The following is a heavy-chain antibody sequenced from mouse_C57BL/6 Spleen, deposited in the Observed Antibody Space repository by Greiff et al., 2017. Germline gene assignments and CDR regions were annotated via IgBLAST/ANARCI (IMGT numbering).Heavy chain of an antibody. CDR3: ARPEGYGSWFAY. J-gene: IGHJ3*01. V-gene: IGHV1-9*01. CDR1: GYTFTGYW. Sequence: VKLVESGAELMKPGASVKLSCKATGYTFTGYWIEWVKQRPGHGLEWIGAILPGSGSTNYNEKFKGKATFTADTSSNTAYMQLSSVTTEDSAIYYCARPEGYGSWFAYWGQGTLVTVSA. D-gene: IGHD3-1*01. CDR2: ILPGSGST.